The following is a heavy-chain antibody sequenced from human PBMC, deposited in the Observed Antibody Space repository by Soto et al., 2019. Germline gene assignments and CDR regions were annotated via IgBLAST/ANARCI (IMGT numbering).Heavy chain of an antibody. CDR3: ANTPYGSGSYYYFDY. Sequence: SETLSLTCTVSGGSISSGGYYWSWIRQHPGKGLEWIGYIYYSGSTYYNPSLKSRVTISVDTSKNQFSLKLSSVTAADTAVYYCANTPYGSGSYYYFDYWGQGTLVTVSS. D-gene: IGHD3-10*01. V-gene: IGHV4-31*03. CDR1: GGSISSGGYY. CDR2: IYYSGST. J-gene: IGHJ4*02.